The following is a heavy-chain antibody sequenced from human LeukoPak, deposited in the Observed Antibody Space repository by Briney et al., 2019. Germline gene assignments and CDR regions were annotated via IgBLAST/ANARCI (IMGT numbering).Heavy chain of an antibody. CDR2: IYYSGST. CDR1: SGSISSSSYY. D-gene: IGHD6-13*01. CDR3: ARGGGYGSSWSY. J-gene: IGHJ4*02. V-gene: IGHV4-39*07. Sequence: SETLSLTCTVSSGSISSSSYYWGWIRQPPGKGLEWIGSIYYSGSTYYNPSLKSRVTISVDTSKNQFSLKLRSVTAADTAVYYCARGGGYGSSWSYWGQGTLVTVSS.